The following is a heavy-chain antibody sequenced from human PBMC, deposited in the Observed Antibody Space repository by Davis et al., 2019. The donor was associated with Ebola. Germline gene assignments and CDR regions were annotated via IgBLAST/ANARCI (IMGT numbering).Heavy chain of an antibody. CDR1: GFTFDDYA. D-gene: IGHD2-8*01. CDR3: ARGGLMVYDTPQVTDGMDV. J-gene: IGHJ6*04. CDR2: LKSDESST. Sequence: GESLKISCAASGFTFDDYAMTWVRQGPGKGLVWVSRLKSDESSTAYADSVKGRFTISRDNAKNTLYLQMNSLRAEDTAVYYCARGGLMVYDTPQVTDGMDVWGKGTTVTVSS. V-gene: IGHV3-74*01.